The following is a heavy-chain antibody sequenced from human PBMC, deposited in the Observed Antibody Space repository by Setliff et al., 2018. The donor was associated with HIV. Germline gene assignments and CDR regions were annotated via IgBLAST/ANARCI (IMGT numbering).Heavy chain of an antibody. CDR2: IYSGGST. J-gene: IGHJ3*02. CDR3: AKVFAFGVDGFDI. V-gene: IGHV3-66*02. Sequence: GGSLRLSCAASGFTVSSNYMSWVRQAPGKGLEWVSVIYSGGSTYYADSVKGRFTISRDNSKNTLYLQMDSLRAEDTAVYYCAKVFAFGVDGFDIWGQGTMVTVSS. CDR1: GFTVSSNY. D-gene: IGHD3-10*01.